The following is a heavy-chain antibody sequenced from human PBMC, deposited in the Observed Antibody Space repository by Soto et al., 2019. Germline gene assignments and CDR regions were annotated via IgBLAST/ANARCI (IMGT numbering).Heavy chain of an antibody. CDR1: GFTFSSYA. D-gene: IGHD4-17*01. V-gene: IGHV3-23*01. CDR3: AKATVTNRGYFDY. J-gene: IGHJ4*02. CDR2: ISDSSAGI. Sequence: EVQLLESGGGLVQPGGSLRLSCAASGFTFSSYAMNWVRQAPGKGLEWVSLISDSSAGINYADSVEGRFTISRDNSKNTLYLQMNSLRAEDTAVYYCAKATVTNRGYFDYWGQGTLVTVSS.